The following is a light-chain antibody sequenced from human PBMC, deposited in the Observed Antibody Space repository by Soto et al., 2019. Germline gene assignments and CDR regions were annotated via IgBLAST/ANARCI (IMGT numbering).Light chain of an antibody. Sequence: EIVLTQSPGTLSLSPGERATLSCRASQSVSRRYLAWYQQKPGQAPRLLIYGASSRATGIPDRVSGSGSGTDFTLTISRLEPEDFAVYYCQQYGSSPVTFGGGTKVDIK. CDR3: QQYGSSPVT. CDR1: QSVSRRY. J-gene: IGKJ4*01. V-gene: IGKV3-20*01. CDR2: GAS.